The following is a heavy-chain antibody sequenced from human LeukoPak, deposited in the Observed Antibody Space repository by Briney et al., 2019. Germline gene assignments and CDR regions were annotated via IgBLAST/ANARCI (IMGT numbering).Heavy chain of an antibody. V-gene: IGHV3-23*01. CDR2: ISGSASST. J-gene: IGHJ4*02. CDR1: GFTFSTYA. Sequence: GGSLRLSCAASGFTFSTYAVNWVRQAPGKGLEWVSAISGSASSTYYADSVKGRFTISRDNSKNTLYLQMNSLRAEDTAVYYCAKESSYYGSGSYYKAFDYWGQGTLVTVSS. D-gene: IGHD3-10*01. CDR3: AKESSYYGSGSYYKAFDY.